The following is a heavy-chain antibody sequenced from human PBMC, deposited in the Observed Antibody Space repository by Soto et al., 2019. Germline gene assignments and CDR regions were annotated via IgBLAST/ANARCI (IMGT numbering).Heavy chain of an antibody. CDR2: ISYDGSNE. CDR1: GFTFSDYA. Sequence: QVQLVDSGGGVVQPGRSLRLSCAAPGFTFSDYAMHWVRQAPGKGLEWVGLISYDGSNEQYADSVKGRFTISRDNSRNTVYLQLISLRPEDTAVYYCARGWGGWLPFDYWGQGTLVTVSS. V-gene: IGHV3-30-3*01. D-gene: IGHD6-19*01. CDR3: ARGWGGWLPFDY. J-gene: IGHJ4*02.